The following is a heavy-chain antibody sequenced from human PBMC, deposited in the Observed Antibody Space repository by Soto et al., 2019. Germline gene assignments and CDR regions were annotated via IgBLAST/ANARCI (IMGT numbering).Heavy chain of an antibody. CDR2: IIPILGIA. CDR1: GGTFSSYT. Sequence: KVSCKASGGTFSSYTISWVRQAPGQGLEWMGRIIPILGIANYAQKFQGRVTITADKSTSTANMEQSSLRSEDTAVNQCAKTHRQGYCSSTSCYAETGDYWGQGTLVTVSS. V-gene: IGHV1-69*02. CDR3: AKTHRQGYCSSTSCYAETGDY. D-gene: IGHD2-2*01. J-gene: IGHJ4*02.